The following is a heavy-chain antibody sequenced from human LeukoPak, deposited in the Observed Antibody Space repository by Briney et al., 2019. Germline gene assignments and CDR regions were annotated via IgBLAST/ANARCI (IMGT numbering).Heavy chain of an antibody. CDR3: ARAQPWSYYYYYYMDV. J-gene: IGHJ6*03. D-gene: IGHD2-2*01. Sequence: SVKVSCKAPGGTFSSYAISWVRQAPGQGLEWMGGIIPIFGTANYAQKFQGRVTITADKSTSTAYMELSSLRSEDTAVYYCARAQPWSYYYYYYMDVWGKGTTVTVSS. CDR2: IIPIFGTA. V-gene: IGHV1-69*06. CDR1: GGTFSSYA.